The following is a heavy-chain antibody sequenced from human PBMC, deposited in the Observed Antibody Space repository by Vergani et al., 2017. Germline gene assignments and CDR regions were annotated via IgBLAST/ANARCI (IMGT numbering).Heavy chain of an antibody. V-gene: IGHV3-33*01. Sequence: QVQLVESGGGVVQPGRSLRLSCAASGFTFSSYGMHWVRQAPGKGLEWVAVIWYDGSNKYYADSVKGRFTISRDNSKNTLYLQMNSLRAEDTAVYYCARGPTYSSSGYVGYYYGMDVWGQGTTVTVSS. J-gene: IGHJ6*02. D-gene: IGHD6-13*01. CDR3: ARGPTYSSSGYVGYYYGMDV. CDR1: GFTFSSYG. CDR2: IWYDGSNK.